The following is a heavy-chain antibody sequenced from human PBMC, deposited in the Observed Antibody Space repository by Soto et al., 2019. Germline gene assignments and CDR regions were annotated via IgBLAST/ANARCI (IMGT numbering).Heavy chain of an antibody. V-gene: IGHV1-18*01. Sequence: QVHLVQSGAEVKKPGASVKVSCKASGYTFTSYGITWVRQAPGQGLEWMGWISAHNGNTDYAQKLQGRVIVTRDTSTSTAYMELRSLKSDDTAVYYCARGRYGDYWGQGALVTVSS. D-gene: IGHD1-1*01. CDR3: ARGRYGDY. J-gene: IGHJ4*02. CDR1: GYTFTSYG. CDR2: ISAHNGNT.